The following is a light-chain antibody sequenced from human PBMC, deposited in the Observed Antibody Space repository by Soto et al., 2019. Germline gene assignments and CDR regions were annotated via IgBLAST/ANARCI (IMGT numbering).Light chain of an antibody. CDR3: QQYNNWPPNT. CDR2: GAS. Sequence: EIVMTQSPATLSVSPGERATLSCRASQSVSSNLAWYQQKPGQAPRLLIYGASTRATGIPARFSDSGSGTEFTLTISSLQSEYFAVYYCQQYNNWPPNTFGQGTKLEIK. V-gene: IGKV3-15*01. CDR1: QSVSSN. J-gene: IGKJ2*01.